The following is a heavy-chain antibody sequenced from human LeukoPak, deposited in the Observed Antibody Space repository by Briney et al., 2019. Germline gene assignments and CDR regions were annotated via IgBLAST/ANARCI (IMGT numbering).Heavy chain of an antibody. J-gene: IGHJ5*02. CDR1: GYTFTGYY. D-gene: IGHD6-6*01. V-gene: IGHV1-2*02. CDR2: INPNSGGT. CDR3: AREGNSSSYSWFDP. Sequence: ASVKVSCKASGYTFTGYYMHWVRQAPGQGLEWMGWINPNSGGTNYAQKFQGRVTMTRDTSISTAYMELSRLRSDDTAVYYCAREGNSSSYSWFDPWGQGTLVTVSS.